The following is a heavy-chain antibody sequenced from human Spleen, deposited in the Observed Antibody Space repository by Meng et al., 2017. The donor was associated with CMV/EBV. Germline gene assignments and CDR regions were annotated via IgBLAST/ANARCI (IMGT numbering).Heavy chain of an antibody. CDR2: IDTSGGST. J-gene: IGHJ4*02. CDR1: FSRFS. Sequence: FSRFSMSWVRQAPGKGLEWFSGIDTSGGSTSYADSVKGRFTISRDNSKYTLYLQMDSLRAEDTAVYYCAKDHDFWSGYYTGIDYWGQGTLVTVSS. D-gene: IGHD3-3*01. V-gene: IGHV3-23*01. CDR3: AKDHDFWSGYYTGIDY.